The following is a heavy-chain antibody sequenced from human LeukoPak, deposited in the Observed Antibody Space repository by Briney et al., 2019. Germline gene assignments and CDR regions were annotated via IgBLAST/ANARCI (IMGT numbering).Heavy chain of an antibody. V-gene: IGHV3-7*01. CDR3: AKDTPVAGYDY. J-gene: IGHJ4*02. Sequence: GGSLRLSCAASGFTFSSNWMTWVRQAQGKGLEWVANIKEDGSEKYYVDSVKGRFTISRDNAKNSLYLQMNSLRADDTAVYYCAKDTPVAGYDYWGQGTLVTVSS. CDR1: GFTFSSNW. CDR2: IKEDGSEK. D-gene: IGHD1-1*01.